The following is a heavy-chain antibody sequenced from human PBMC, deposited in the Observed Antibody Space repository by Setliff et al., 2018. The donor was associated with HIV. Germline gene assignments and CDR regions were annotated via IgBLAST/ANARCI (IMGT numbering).Heavy chain of an antibody. CDR3: ARRGGLVRGVITYYYMDV. Sequence: PSETLSLTCTVSGGSMSSYFWSWIRQSPGKGLEWIGYIYNSGGTNYNPSLKSRVTISLDTSKNQFSLRLTSVAATDTAVYYCARRGGLVRGVITYYYMDVWGIGTTVTVSS. CDR2: IYNSGGT. D-gene: IGHD3-10*01. J-gene: IGHJ6*03. V-gene: IGHV4-59*08. CDR1: GGSMSSYF.